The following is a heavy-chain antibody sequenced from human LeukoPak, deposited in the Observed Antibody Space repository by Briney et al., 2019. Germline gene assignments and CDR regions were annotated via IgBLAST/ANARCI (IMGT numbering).Heavy chain of an antibody. V-gene: IGHV4-4*07. CDR2: IYTSGST. CDR3: ARGRYYDSSGYYLFDY. CDR1: GGSISSYY. J-gene: IGHJ4*02. D-gene: IGHD3-22*01. Sequence: PETLSLTCTVSGGSISSYYWSWIRQPAGEGLEWIGRIYTSGSTNYNPSLKSRVTMSVDTSKNQFSLKLSSVTAADTAVYYCARGRYYDSSGYYLFDYWGQGTLVTVSS.